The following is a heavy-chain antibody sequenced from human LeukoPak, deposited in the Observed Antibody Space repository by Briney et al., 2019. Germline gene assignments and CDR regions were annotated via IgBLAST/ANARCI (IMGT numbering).Heavy chain of an antibody. CDR1: GFTFTDHY. V-gene: IGHV1-2*02. CDR3: VREGEGPLSKDFDY. Sequence: ASVKVSCKSTGFTFTDHYIHWVRQGPGQGLEWMGYIGPHSTFTSSPQEFQGRVTMTRDASMSTAYMELTRLTSDDTAVYYCVREGEGPLSKDFDYWGQGTLVTVSS. D-gene: IGHD2/OR15-2a*01. J-gene: IGHJ4*02. CDR2: IGPHSTFT.